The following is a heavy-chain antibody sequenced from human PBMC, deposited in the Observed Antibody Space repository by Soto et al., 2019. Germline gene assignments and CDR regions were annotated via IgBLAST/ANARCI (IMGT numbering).Heavy chain of an antibody. CDR2: IYPNTGGT. D-gene: IGHD6-13*01. CDR3: ARDAAGY. J-gene: IGHJ4*02. CDR1: GYTFTSFY. Sequence: ASVKVSCKASGYTFTSFYMHWVRQAPGQGLEWMGLIYPNTGGTTYAQNFQGRLTMTGDTSTSTLYMELSSLRSEDTAVYYCARDAAGYWGQGTLVTVSS. V-gene: IGHV1-46*01.